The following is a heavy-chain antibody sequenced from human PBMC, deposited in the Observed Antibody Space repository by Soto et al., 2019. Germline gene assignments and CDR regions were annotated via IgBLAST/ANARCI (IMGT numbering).Heavy chain of an antibody. CDR2: INHSGST. D-gene: IGHD6-13*01. CDR1: GGSFSGYY. J-gene: IGHJ4*02. V-gene: IGHV4-34*01. CDR3: ARTYSSTWSPFDY. Sequence: PSETLSLACAVYGGSFSGYYWSWIRQPPGKGLEWIGEINHSGSTNYNPSLKRRVTISVDTSKNQFSLKLSSVTAADTAVYYCARTYSSTWSPFDYWGQGTLVTVSS.